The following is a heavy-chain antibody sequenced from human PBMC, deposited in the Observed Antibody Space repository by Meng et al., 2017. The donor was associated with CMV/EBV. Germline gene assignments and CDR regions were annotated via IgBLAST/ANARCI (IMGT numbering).Heavy chain of an antibody. D-gene: IGHD2-2*01. Sequence: QVQLVAAGGVVVQPGGSLSLSCAASGFTFSSYGMHWVRQAPGKGLEWVAFIRYDGSNKYYADSVKGRFTISRDNSKNTLYLQMNSLRAEDTAVYYCAKIPAARFDYWGQGTLVTVSS. CDR2: IRYDGSNK. CDR3: AKIPAARFDY. V-gene: IGHV3-30*02. J-gene: IGHJ4*02. CDR1: GFTFSSYG.